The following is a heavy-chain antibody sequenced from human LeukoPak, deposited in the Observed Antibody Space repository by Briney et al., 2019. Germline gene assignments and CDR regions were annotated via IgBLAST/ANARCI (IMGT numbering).Heavy chain of an antibody. V-gene: IGHV5-51*01. CDR3: ARQIGNQAIDY. D-gene: IGHD1-14*01. J-gene: IGHJ4*02. CDR1: GCFFTTYW. Sequence: GGSLQISCKGAGCFFTTYWIGWVRQMPGKGLEWMGIIYPGDSDTRYSPSFQGQVTISADKSFSTAYLQWSSLKASDTAMYYCARQIGNQAIDYWGQGTLVTVSS. CDR2: IYPGDSDT.